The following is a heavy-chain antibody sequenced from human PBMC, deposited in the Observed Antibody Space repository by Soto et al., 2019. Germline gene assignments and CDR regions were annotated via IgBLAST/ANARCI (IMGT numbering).Heavy chain of an antibody. CDR3: ARDCGGGAVAGTPVDY. V-gene: IGHV1-2*02. D-gene: IGHD6-19*01. CDR1: GYTFTGYY. Sequence: QVQLVQSGAEVKKPGASVKVSCKASGYTFTGYYMHWVRQAPGQGLEWMGWINPNSGGTNYAQKFQGRVTMTRDTSISTAYMELSRLRSDDTAVYYCARDCGGGAVAGTPVDYWGQGTLVTVSS. CDR2: INPNSGGT. J-gene: IGHJ4*02.